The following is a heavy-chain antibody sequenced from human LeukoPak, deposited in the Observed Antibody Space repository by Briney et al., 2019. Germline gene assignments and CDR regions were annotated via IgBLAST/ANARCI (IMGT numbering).Heavy chain of an antibody. CDR3: AREYRSSAVSYFDY. CDR1: EFTFGNFW. D-gene: IGHD6-6*01. V-gene: IGHV3-7*01. CDR2: IKEDGSDK. Sequence: AGGSLRLSCAASEFTFGNFWMTWVRQAPGKGLEWVANIKEDGSDKYYVDSVKGRFTTSRDNSKNTLYLQMNSLRAEDTAVYYCAREYRSSAVSYFDYWGQGTLVTVSS. J-gene: IGHJ4*02.